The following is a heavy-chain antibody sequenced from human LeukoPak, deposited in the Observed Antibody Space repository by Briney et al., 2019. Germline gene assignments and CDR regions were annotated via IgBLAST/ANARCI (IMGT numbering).Heavy chain of an antibody. Sequence: GGSLRLSCAASGFTFSSYAMSWVRQAPGKGLEWVSAISGSGGSTYYADSVKGRFTISRDNSKNTLYLQMNSLRAEDTAVYYCAKVAGYSSSWPGIFDIWGQGTMVTVSS. CDR1: GFTFSSYA. D-gene: IGHD6-13*01. J-gene: IGHJ3*02. V-gene: IGHV3-23*01. CDR3: AKVAGYSSSWPGIFDI. CDR2: ISGSGGST.